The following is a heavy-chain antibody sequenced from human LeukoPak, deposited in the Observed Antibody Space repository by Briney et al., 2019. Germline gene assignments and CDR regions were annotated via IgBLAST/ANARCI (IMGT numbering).Heavy chain of an antibody. CDR1: GGSISSYY. J-gene: IGHJ4*02. V-gene: IGHV4-4*07. Sequence: SEALSLTCTVSGGSISSYYWSWIRQPAGKGLEWIGRIYTSGSTNYNPSLKSRVTMSVDTSKNQFSLKLSSVTAADTAVYYCARGGLAAAGKNFDYWGQGTLVTVSS. CDR3: ARGGLAAAGKNFDY. CDR2: IYTSGST. D-gene: IGHD6-13*01.